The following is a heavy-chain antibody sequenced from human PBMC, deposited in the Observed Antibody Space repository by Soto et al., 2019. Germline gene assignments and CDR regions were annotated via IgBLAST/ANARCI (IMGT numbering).Heavy chain of an antibody. V-gene: IGHV4-34*01. J-gene: IGHJ6*02. D-gene: IGHD3-10*01. CDR3: ERVLSYGSGSYYNPHYYYYGMDV. CDR2: INHSGST. CDR1: GGSFSGYY. Sequence: SETLSLTCAVYGGSFSGYYWSWIRQPPGKGLEWIGEINHSGSTNYNQYLKSRVTISVDTSKNQFSLKLSSVTAADTAVYYCERVLSYGSGSYYNPHYYYYGMDVLGQGTTVTVSS.